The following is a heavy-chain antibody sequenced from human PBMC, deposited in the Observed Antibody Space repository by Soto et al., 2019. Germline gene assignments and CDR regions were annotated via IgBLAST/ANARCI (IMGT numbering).Heavy chain of an antibody. J-gene: IGHJ4*02. CDR3: SRGGPELDTICSFDY. Sequence: AAVNVSCKASGYTFTNCYIHCVRQPPGQGLDGMGVSHYSGATPTYAQKFQGRGTIASDTSTSTVYAELGSLTSDDTAGHYCSRGGPELDTICSFDYWGQGTLVTVSS. CDR2: SHYSGATP. V-gene: IGHV1-46*01. CDR1: GYTFTNCY. D-gene: IGHD2-2*01.